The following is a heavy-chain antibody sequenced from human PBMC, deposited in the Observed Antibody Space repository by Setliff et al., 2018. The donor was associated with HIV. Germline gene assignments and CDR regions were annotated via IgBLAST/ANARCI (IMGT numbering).Heavy chain of an antibody. V-gene: IGHV4-59*08. CDR1: GGSIWNYY. Sequence: SETLSLTCTVSGGSIWNYYWSWIRQPPGKGLEWIGYIYYSGSTNYNPSLKSRVTISVDMSKNQFSLKLNSVTAADTAVYYCTRDTSMGYWGQGTLVTVSS. J-gene: IGHJ4*02. CDR2: IYYSGST. CDR3: TRDTSMGY. D-gene: IGHD5-18*01.